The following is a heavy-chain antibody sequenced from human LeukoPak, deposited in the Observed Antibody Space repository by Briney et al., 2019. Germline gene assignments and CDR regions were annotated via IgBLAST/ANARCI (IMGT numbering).Heavy chain of an antibody. CDR1: GFTFSTYW. J-gene: IGHJ4*02. V-gene: IGHV3-74*01. D-gene: IGHD4-17*01. CDR3: ARGDDGDSAIDY. Sequence: GGSLRLSCAASGFTFSTYWMHWVRQAPGKGLVWVSRINRDGRSTGYADSVKGRFTISRDNAKNSLYLQMNSLRAEDTAVYYCARGDDGDSAIDYWGQGTLVTVSS. CDR2: INRDGRST.